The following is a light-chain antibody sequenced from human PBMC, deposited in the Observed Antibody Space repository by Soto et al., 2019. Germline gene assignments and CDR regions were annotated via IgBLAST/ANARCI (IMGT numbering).Light chain of an antibody. CDR2: GAS. CDR3: QLYDSSSFT. V-gene: IGKV3-20*01. J-gene: IGKJ3*01. CDR1: QSVASSY. Sequence: PGERATLSCRARQSVASSYLAWYQQRPGQAPRLLIYGASKRASGIPDRFSGSGFGTDFTLTISRLEPEDFAVYYCQLYDSSSFTLGPGTRVDIK.